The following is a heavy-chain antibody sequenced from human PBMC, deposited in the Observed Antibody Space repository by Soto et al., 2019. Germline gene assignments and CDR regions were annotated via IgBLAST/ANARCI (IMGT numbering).Heavy chain of an antibody. CDR3: AKVIPPGIAEADWFDP. D-gene: IGHD6-13*01. Sequence: GGSLRLSCAASGFTFSSYAMSWVRQAPGKGLEWVSAISGSGGSTYYADSVKGRFTISRDNSKNTLYLQMNSLRAEDTAVYYCAKVIPPGIAEADWFDPWGQGTLVTVYS. CDR2: ISGSGGST. V-gene: IGHV3-23*01. J-gene: IGHJ5*02. CDR1: GFTFSSYA.